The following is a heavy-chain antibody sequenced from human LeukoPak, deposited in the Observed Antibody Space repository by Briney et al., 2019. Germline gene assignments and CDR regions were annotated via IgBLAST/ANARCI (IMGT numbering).Heavy chain of an antibody. CDR1: GGSISSSSYY. CDR3: ARDLGHYDILTGYYKSNWFDP. Sequence: SETLSLTCTVSGGSISSSSYYWGWIRQPPGKGLEWIGSIYYSGSTYYNPSLKGRVTISVDTSKNQFSLKLSSVTAADTAVYYCARDLGHYDILTGYYKSNWFDPWGQGTLVTVSS. D-gene: IGHD3-9*01. V-gene: IGHV4-39*07. CDR2: IYYSGST. J-gene: IGHJ5*02.